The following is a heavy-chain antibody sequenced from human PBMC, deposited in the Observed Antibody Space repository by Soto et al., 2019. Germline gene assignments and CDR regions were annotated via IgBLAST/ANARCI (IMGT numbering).Heavy chain of an antibody. V-gene: IGHV4-4*02. J-gene: IGHJ5*01. CDR3: ARVRQGCSANNCYFDP. CDR2: VHISGHS. CDR1: GGSVRAPDW. Sequence: SETLSLICTLSGGSVRAPDWWNWVRQSPDKGLEWIAEVHISGHSNYNPSLRSRVSVSIDSSKNQFYLNLNSVTAADTAIYYCARVRQGCSANNCYFDPWGQGTQVTVSS. D-gene: IGHD1-1*01.